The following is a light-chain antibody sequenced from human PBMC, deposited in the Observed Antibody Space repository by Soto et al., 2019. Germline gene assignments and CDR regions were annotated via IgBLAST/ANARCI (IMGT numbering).Light chain of an antibody. CDR2: EVS. CDR1: SSDIGGYNY. J-gene: IGLJ1*01. Sequence: QSVLTQPASVSGSPGQWITISCTGTSSDIGGYNYVSWYQQYPGKAPKVIIYEVSSRPSGVSDRFSGSKSGNTASLTISGLQAEDEADYYCSSYTSSATRVFGTGTKLTVL. V-gene: IGLV2-14*01. CDR3: SSYTSSATRV.